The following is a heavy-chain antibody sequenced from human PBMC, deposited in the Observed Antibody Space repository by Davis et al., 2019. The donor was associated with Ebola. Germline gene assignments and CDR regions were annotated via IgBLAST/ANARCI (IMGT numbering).Heavy chain of an antibody. V-gene: IGHV3-23*01. CDR1: GFPFSHFA. CDR3: AKVASKAVYYSMDV. J-gene: IGHJ6*02. CDR2: FSGSGGGA. Sequence: GESLKISCAASGFPFSHFAMSWVRQAPGKGLEWVSSFSGSGGGAFYADPVKGRFTISRDDSKRTVELQMNSLRVEDTGIYYCAKVASKAVYYSMDVWGQGTTVTVSS.